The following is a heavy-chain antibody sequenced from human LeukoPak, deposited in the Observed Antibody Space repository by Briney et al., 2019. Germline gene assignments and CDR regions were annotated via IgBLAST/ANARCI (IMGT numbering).Heavy chain of an antibody. J-gene: IGHJ4*02. D-gene: IGHD2-21*01. CDR2: ISSSSSYM. V-gene: IGHV3-21*01. CDR3: ARLGIAFDY. Sequence: GGSLRLSCAASGFTFSSYSMNWVRQAPGKGLEWVSSISSSSSYMYYADSVKGRFTISRDNAKNSLYLQMNSLRAEDTAVYYCARLGIAFDYWGQGTLVTVSS. CDR1: GFTFSSYS.